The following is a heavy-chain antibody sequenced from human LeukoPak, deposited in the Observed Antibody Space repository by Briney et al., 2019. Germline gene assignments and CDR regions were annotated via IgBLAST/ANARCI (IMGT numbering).Heavy chain of an antibody. J-gene: IGHJ4*02. CDR1: GFTFSSYR. CDR2: IKPGGSEK. V-gene: IGHV3-7*01. CDR3: ARERSCTDGLCYSYFDH. D-gene: IGHD2-8*01. Sequence: GGSLRLSCAVSGFTFSSYRMSWVRKAPGRGPEWVANIKPGGSEKYYVDSAKGRFTVSRDNAKNSLFLQMNSLRDEDTAVYYCARERSCTDGLCYSYFDHWGQGTLVTVSS.